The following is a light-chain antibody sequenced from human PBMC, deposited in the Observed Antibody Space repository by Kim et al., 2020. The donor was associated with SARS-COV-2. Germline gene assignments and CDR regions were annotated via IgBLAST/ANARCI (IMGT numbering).Light chain of an antibody. CDR1: QSVSTN. Sequence: SVSPGERATLSCRASQSVSTNLAWYQQKAGQAPTLLIYGASTRATGIPGRFSGSGSGTEFTLTISSLQSGDVGVYFCQQYNDWRTFGQGTKVDIK. CDR2: GAS. V-gene: IGKV3-15*01. CDR3: QQYNDWRT. J-gene: IGKJ1*01.